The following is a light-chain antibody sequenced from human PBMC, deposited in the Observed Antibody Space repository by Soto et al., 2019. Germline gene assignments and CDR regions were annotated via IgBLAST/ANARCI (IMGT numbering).Light chain of an antibody. Sequence: EIVLTQSPATLSLSPGERATLSCRASQSISSYLAWYQQKPDQAPRLLIYDASNSATGIPARFSGSGSATDFTLTISSLEPEEFAVYYCHQRSTWPFTFGPGTKVDIK. V-gene: IGKV3-11*01. CDR2: DAS. CDR3: HQRSTWPFT. CDR1: QSISSY. J-gene: IGKJ3*01.